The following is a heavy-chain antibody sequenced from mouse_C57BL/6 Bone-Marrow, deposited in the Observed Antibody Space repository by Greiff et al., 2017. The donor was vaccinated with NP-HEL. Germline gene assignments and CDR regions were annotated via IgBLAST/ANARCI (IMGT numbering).Heavy chain of an antibody. V-gene: IGHV1-52*01. Sequence: QVQLQQPGAELVRPGSSVKLSCKASGYTFTSYWMHWVKQRPIQGLEWIGNIDPSDSETHYNQKFKDKATLTVDKSSSTAYMQLSSLTSEDSAVYYCARWNYYGSSLAYWGQGTLVTVSA. D-gene: IGHD1-1*01. CDR3: ARWNYYGSSLAY. CDR2: IDPSDSET. CDR1: GYTFTSYW. J-gene: IGHJ3*01.